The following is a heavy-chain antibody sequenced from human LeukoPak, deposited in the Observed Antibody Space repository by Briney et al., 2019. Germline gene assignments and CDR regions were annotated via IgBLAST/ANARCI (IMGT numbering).Heavy chain of an antibody. J-gene: IGHJ6*03. CDR3: ARDTATLDYYYYYMDV. Sequence: GASVKVSCKASGYTFTNYGISWVRQAPGQGLEWMGWISVYNGNTNYAQKFQGRVTMTTDTSTSTAYMELRSLRSDDTAVYYCARDTATLDYYYYYMDVWGKGTTVTVSS. D-gene: IGHD5-18*01. CDR2: ISVYNGNT. V-gene: IGHV1-18*01. CDR1: GYTFTNYG.